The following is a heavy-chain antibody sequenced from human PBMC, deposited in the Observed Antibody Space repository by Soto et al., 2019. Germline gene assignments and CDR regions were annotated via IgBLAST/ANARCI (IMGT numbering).Heavy chain of an antibody. CDR3: ATIPIAARPNFLDY. D-gene: IGHD6-6*01. J-gene: IGHJ4*02. CDR2: LDPEDGET. Sequence: ASVKVSCKVSGYTLTELSMHWVRQAPGKGLEWMGGLDPEDGETIYAQKFQGRVTMTEDTSTDTAYMELSSLRSEDTAVYYCATIPIAARPNFLDYWGQGTLVTVSS. V-gene: IGHV1-24*01. CDR1: GYTLTELS.